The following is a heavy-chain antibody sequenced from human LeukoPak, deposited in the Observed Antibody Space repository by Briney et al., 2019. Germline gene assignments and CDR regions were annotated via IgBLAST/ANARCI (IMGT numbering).Heavy chain of an antibody. J-gene: IGHJ4*02. Sequence: SETLSLTCTVSSGSISSYYWSWIRQPAGKGLEWIGRMYTSGTTNYNPSLKSRVSMSLDTSKNRFSLTVNSVTAADTAVYYCAYSSGWHFFDHWGRGTLVTVSS. CDR1: SGSISSYY. CDR3: AYSSGWHFFDH. V-gene: IGHV4-4*07. D-gene: IGHD6-19*01. CDR2: MYTSGTT.